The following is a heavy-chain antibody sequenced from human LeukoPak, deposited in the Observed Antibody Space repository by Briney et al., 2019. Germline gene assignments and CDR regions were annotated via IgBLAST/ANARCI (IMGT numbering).Heavy chain of an antibody. CDR2: INHSGST. V-gene: IGHV4-34*01. D-gene: IGHD6-13*01. CDR1: GGSFSGYY. CDR3: ARPGTRGYSSRTTFDY. J-gene: IGHJ4*02. Sequence: SETLSLTCAVYGGSFSGYYWSWIRQPPGKGLEWIGEINHSGSTNYNPSLKSRVTISVDTSKNQFSLKLSSVTAADTAVYYCARPGTRGYSSRTTFDYWGQGTLVTVSS.